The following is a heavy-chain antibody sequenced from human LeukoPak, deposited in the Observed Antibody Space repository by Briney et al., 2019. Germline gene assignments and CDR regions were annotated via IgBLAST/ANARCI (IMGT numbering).Heavy chain of an antibody. D-gene: IGHD2-15*01. Sequence: SETLSLTCAVYDGSFSGYYWSWIRQPPGKGLEWIGEINHSGSTNYNPSLKSRVTISVDTSKNQFSLKLSSVTAADTAVYYCARETTRRHIVVVVAATPNNWFDPWGQGTLVTVSS. CDR1: DGSFSGYY. V-gene: IGHV4-34*01. CDR3: ARETTRRHIVVVVAATPNNWFDP. J-gene: IGHJ5*02. CDR2: INHSGST.